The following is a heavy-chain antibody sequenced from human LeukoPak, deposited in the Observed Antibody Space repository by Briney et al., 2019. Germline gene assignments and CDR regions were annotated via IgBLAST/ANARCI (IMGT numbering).Heavy chain of an antibody. Sequence: SETLSLTCTVSGVSISSSSYYWGWIRQPPGKGLEWIGSIYYSGSTYYNPSLKSRVTISVDTSKNQFSLKLSSVTAADTAVYYCARRVGIGSSPGHWFDPWGQGTLVTVSS. J-gene: IGHJ5*02. CDR1: GVSISSSSYY. D-gene: IGHD6-13*01. V-gene: IGHV4-39*01. CDR2: IYYSGST. CDR3: ARRVGIGSSPGHWFDP.